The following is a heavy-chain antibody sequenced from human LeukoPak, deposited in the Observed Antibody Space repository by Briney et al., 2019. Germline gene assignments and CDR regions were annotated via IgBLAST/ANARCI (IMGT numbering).Heavy chain of an antibody. J-gene: IGHJ4*02. CDR1: GGTFSSYA. V-gene: IGHV1-69*13. CDR3: ARDRNIAVAGTPDY. CDR2: IIPIFGTA. Sequence: SVKVSCKASGGTFSSYAISWVRQAPGQGLEWMGGIIPIFGTANYAQKFQGRVTITADESTSTAYMELRSLRSDDTAVYYCARDRNIAVAGTPDYWGQGTLVTVSS. D-gene: IGHD6-19*01.